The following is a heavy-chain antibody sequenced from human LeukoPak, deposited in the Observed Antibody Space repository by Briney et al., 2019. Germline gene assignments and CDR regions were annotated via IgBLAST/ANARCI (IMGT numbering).Heavy chain of an antibody. D-gene: IGHD3-3*01. J-gene: IGHJ6*03. Sequence: SETLSLTCAVYGGSFSGYYWSWIRQPPGKGLEWIGEINHSGSTNYNPSLKSRVTISVDTSKNQFSLKLSSVTAADTAVYYCASIASRFWSGYSYYYYMDVWGKGTTVTVSS. CDR1: GGSFSGYY. CDR2: INHSGST. V-gene: IGHV4-34*01. CDR3: ASIASRFWSGYSYYYYMDV.